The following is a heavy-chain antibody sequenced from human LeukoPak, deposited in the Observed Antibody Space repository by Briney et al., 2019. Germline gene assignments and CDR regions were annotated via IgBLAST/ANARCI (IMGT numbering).Heavy chain of an antibody. Sequence: PGGSLRLSCAASGFTFSMFAMSWVRQAPGKGLEWVSAISGSGGRTYYADSVKGRFTISRDNSKNTLYLQMNSLRAEDTAVYYCATYDSSGYYLNFGYWGQGTLVTVSS. CDR2: ISGSGGRT. V-gene: IGHV3-23*01. CDR1: GFTFSMFA. D-gene: IGHD3-22*01. CDR3: ATYDSSGYYLNFGY. J-gene: IGHJ4*02.